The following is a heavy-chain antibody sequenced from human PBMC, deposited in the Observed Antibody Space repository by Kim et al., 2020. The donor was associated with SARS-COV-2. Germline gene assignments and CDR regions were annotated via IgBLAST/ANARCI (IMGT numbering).Heavy chain of an antibody. Sequence: SQTLSLTCAISGDSVSSNSAAWNWIRQSPSRGLEWLGRTYYRSKWYNDYAVSVKSRITINPDTSKNQFSLQLNSVTPEDTAVYYCARDPYSSSWYRQYYFDYWGQGTLVTVSS. J-gene: IGHJ4*02. CDR2: TYYRSKWYN. D-gene: IGHD6-13*01. CDR3: ARDPYSSSWYRQYYFDY. V-gene: IGHV6-1*01. CDR1: GDSVSSNSAA.